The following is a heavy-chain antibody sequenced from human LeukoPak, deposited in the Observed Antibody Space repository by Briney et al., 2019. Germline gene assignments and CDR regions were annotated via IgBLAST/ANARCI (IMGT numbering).Heavy chain of an antibody. D-gene: IGHD6-6*01. Sequence: PGRSLRLSCAASGFTFSNYGMHWVRQAPGKGLEWVAVIWYDGSNKYYADSVKGRFTISRDNSKNTLYLQVNNLRAEDTAVYYCARGPNSNWSGLDFWGQGTLLTVSS. CDR1: GFTFSNYG. V-gene: IGHV3-33*01. CDR3: ARGPNSNWSGLDF. CDR2: IWYDGSNK. J-gene: IGHJ4*02.